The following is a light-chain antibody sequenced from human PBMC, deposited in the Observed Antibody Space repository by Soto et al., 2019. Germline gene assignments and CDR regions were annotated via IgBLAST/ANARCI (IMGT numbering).Light chain of an antibody. V-gene: IGKV3-20*01. J-gene: IGKJ2*01. Sequence: EIVLTQSPGTLSLSPGDRPTVSCRASQSVGSSYLAWYQQKPGQAPRLLIYAAAIRASGIPDRFSGSGSATDFTLTISRLEPEDFAVYYCQQYGSSPYTFGLGTKVDIK. CDR3: QQYGSSPYT. CDR1: QSVGSSY. CDR2: AAA.